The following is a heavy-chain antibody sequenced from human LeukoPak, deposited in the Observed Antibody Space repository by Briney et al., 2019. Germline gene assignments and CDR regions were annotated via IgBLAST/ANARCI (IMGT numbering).Heavy chain of an antibody. CDR3: ARGYGSSFDY. CDR1: GGSFSGYY. CDR2: INHSGST. Sequence: SETLSLTCAVYGGSFSGYYWSWIRQPLGKGLEWIGEINHSGSTNYNPSLKSRVTISVDTSKNQFSLKLSSVTAADTAVYYCARGYGSSFDYWGQGTLVTVSS. V-gene: IGHV4-34*01. J-gene: IGHJ4*02. D-gene: IGHD6-6*01.